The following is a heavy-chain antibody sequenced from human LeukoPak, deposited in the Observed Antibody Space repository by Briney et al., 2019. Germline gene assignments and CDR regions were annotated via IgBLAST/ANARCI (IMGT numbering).Heavy chain of an antibody. V-gene: IGHV4-34*01. J-gene: IGHJ4*02. Sequence: SETLSLTCAVYGGSFSGYYWSWIRQPPGKGLEWIGEINHSGSTNYNPSLKSRVTISVDTSKNQFPLKLSSVTAADTAVYYCARESDYYFDYWGQGTLVTVSS. D-gene: IGHD2-21*02. CDR1: GGSFSGYY. CDR2: INHSGST. CDR3: ARESDYYFDY.